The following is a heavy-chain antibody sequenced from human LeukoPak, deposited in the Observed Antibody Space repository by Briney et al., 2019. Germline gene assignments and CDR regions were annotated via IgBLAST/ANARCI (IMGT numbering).Heavy chain of an antibody. CDR3: ARTPYSYDRTTSPRGFDY. V-gene: IGHV7-4-1*02. Sequence: GASVKVSCKASGYTFTTYTMNWVRQAPGQGLEWMGWINTNTGNPTYAQGFTGRFVFSLDTSVSTAYLQINSLKADDTAVYYCARTPYSYDRTTSPRGFDYWGQGTLVTVSA. D-gene: IGHD2/OR15-2a*01. CDR2: INTNTGNP. CDR1: GYTFTTYT. J-gene: IGHJ4*02.